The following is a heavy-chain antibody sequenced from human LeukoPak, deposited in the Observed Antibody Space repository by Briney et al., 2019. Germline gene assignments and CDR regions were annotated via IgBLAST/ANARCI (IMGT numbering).Heavy chain of an antibody. V-gene: IGHV3-74*01. D-gene: IGHD2-2*01. CDR3: AKAYHPTFPNWFDP. Sequence: GGSLRLSCAASGFTFSSYWMHWVRQAPGKGVVWVSRINSDGSSTSYADSVKGRFTISRDNAKNTLYLQMNSLRAEDTAVYYCAKAYHPTFPNWFDPWGQGTLVTVSS. J-gene: IGHJ5*02. CDR1: GFTFSSYW. CDR2: INSDGSST.